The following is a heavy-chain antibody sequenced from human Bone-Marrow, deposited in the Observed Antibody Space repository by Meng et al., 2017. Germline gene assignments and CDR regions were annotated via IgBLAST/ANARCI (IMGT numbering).Heavy chain of an antibody. CDR3: ARKAGNCISTTCYSLDY. D-gene: IGHD2-2*01. Sequence: SVKVSCRALGGIFSNYVIGWVRQAPGQGLEWMGGINAVFGTTNYAQKFQGRVTITTDESTSTVYMELTRLTSEDTAVYFCARKAGNCISTTCYSLDYWGQGTLVTAPQ. CDR2: INAVFGTT. J-gene: IGHJ4*02. CDR1: GGIFSNYV. V-gene: IGHV1-69*05.